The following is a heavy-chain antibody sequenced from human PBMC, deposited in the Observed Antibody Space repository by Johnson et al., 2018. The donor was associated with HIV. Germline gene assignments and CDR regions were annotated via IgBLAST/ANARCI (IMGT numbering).Heavy chain of an antibody. CDR1: GFTVSSNY. J-gene: IGHJ3*02. CDR3: ATSLTGTRPFDI. V-gene: IGHV3-66*02. Sequence: EQLVESGGGLVQPGGSLRLSCAASGFTVSSNYMSWVCQAPGKGLEWVSVIYSGGSTYYADSVKGRFTISRDNSKNTLYLQMNSLRAEDTAVYYCATSLTGTRPFDIWGQGTMVTVSS. CDR2: IYSGGST. D-gene: IGHD1-7*01.